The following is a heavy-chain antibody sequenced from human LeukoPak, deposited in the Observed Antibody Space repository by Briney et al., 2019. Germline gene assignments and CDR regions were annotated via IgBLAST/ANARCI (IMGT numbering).Heavy chain of an antibody. CDR1: GGSISSYY. V-gene: IGHV4-59*12. J-gene: IGHJ6*02. CDR2: LYYSGST. CDR3: ARDPTMVPFGYYYYGMDV. D-gene: IGHD3-10*01. Sequence: PSETLSLTCTVSGGSISSYYWSWIRQPPGKGLEWIGYLYYSGSTNYNPSLKSRVTISVDTSKNQFSLKLSSVTAADTAVYYCARDPTMVPFGYYYYGMDVWGQGTTVTVSS.